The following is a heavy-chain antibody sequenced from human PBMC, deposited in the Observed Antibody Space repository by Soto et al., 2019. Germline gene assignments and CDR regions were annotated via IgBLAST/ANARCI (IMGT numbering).Heavy chain of an antibody. V-gene: IGHV1-18*01. CDR1: GYTFTSYV. CDR2: ISAYNGNT. CDR3: AREKGEGYGSGGSCYSRIRFDP. D-gene: IGHD2-15*01. Sequence: ASVKVSCKASGYTFTSYVISWVRQAPGQGLEWMGWISAYNGNTNYAQKLQGRVTMTTDTSTSTAYMELRSLRSDDTAVYYCAREKGEGYGSGGSCYSRIRFDPWGQGTLVTVSS. J-gene: IGHJ5*02.